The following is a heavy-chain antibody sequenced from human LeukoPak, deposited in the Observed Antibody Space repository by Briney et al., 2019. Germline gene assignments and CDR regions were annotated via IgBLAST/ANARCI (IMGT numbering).Heavy chain of an antibody. J-gene: IGHJ4*02. D-gene: IGHD6-13*01. CDR3: ARGVAAAGHHFDY. V-gene: IGHV4-30-4*08. Sequence: SQTLSLTCAVSGGSISSGDYYWSWIRQPPGKVLELIGYIYYSGSTYYNPSLKSRVTISVDTSKNQFSLKLSSVTAADTAVYYCARGVAAAGHHFDYWGQGTLVTVSS. CDR2: IYYSGST. CDR1: GGSISSGDYY.